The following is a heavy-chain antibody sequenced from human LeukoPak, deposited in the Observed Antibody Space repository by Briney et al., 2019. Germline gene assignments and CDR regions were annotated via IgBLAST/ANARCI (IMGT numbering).Heavy chain of an antibody. CDR3: ARAPMGSVDY. Sequence: PGGSLRLSCAASGFTFRTSGMHWVRQAPGKGLEWVAFIQYHGRDKYYADSVKGRFTISRDNSKNTLYMEVNSLRAEDTAVYYCARAPMGSVDYWGQGTLVTVSS. D-gene: IGHD2-8*01. CDR1: GFTFRTSG. V-gene: IGHV3-30*02. J-gene: IGHJ4*02. CDR2: IQYHGRDK.